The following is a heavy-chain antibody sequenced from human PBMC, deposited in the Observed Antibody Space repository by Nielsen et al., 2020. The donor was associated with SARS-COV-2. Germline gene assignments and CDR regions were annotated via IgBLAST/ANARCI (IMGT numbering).Heavy chain of an antibody. Sequence: SETLSLTCSVAGGSISTYYWSWIRQPPGKGLEYIGHVSYSGITNYNPSLKSRVTISADTSKNQFSLKLSSVTAADTAVYYCARGSDEGLALWGQGTLVTVSS. CDR3: ARGSDEGLAL. V-gene: IGHV4-59*12. D-gene: IGHD3-3*01. CDR2: VSYSGIT. J-gene: IGHJ4*02. CDR1: GGSISTYY.